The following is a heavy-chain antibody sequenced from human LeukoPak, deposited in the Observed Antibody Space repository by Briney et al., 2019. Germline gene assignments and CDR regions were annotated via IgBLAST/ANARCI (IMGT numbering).Heavy chain of an antibody. V-gene: IGHV4-39*07. CDR1: GGSISSSSYY. D-gene: IGHD3-10*01. J-gene: IGHJ6*03. Sequence: SETLSLTCTVSGGSISSSSYYWGWIRQPPGKGLEWIGSIYYSGSTYYNPSLKSRVTISVDTSKNQFSLKLSSVTAADTAVYYCARDSGAALWFGEEYMDVWGKGTTVTVSS. CDR3: ARDSGAALWFGEEYMDV. CDR2: IYYSGST.